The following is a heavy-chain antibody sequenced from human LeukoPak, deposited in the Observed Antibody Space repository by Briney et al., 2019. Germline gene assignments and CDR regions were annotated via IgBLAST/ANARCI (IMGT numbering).Heavy chain of an antibody. Sequence: SVKVSCKASGGTFSSYAISWVRQAPGQGLEWMGRIIPILGIANYAQKFQGRVTITADKSASTAYMELSSLRSEDTAVYYCARDNTILNWFDPWGQGTLVTVSS. D-gene: IGHD3-3*01. CDR1: GGTFSSYA. CDR2: IIPILGIA. CDR3: ARDNTILNWFDP. J-gene: IGHJ5*02. V-gene: IGHV1-69*04.